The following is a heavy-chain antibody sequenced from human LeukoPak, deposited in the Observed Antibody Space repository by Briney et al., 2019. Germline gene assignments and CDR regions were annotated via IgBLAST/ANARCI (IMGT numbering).Heavy chain of an antibody. CDR3: ARDPSGYCSSTSCYDYFDY. CDR2: INPNSGGT. D-gene: IGHD2-2*01. CDR1: GYTCTGYY. Sequence: ASVKISCKASGYTCTGYYMHWVRQAPGQGVEWMGWINPNSGGTNYAQKFQGRVTMTRDTSISTAYMELSRLRSDDTAVYYCARDPSGYCSSTSCYDYFDYWGQGTLVTVSS. V-gene: IGHV1-2*02. J-gene: IGHJ4*02.